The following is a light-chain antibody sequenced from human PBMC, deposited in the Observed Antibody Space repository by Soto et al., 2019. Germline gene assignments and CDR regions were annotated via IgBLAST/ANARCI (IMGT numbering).Light chain of an antibody. CDR2: DVS. Sequence: QSVLTQPASVSGSPGQSITISCTGTSSDVGSYGFVSWFQQRPGKAPKLMIYDVSTRPSGVSHRFSGSKSGNTASLTVSGLQAEDEGVYFCSSYTSDTTVVFGGGTKVTVL. CDR3: SSYTSDTTVV. J-gene: IGLJ2*01. V-gene: IGLV2-14*03. CDR1: SSDVGSYGF.